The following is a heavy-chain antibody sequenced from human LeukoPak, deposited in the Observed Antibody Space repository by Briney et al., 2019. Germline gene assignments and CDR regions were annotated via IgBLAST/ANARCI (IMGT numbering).Heavy chain of an antibody. D-gene: IGHD1-26*01. J-gene: IGHJ4*02. CDR2: IYSGGNT. CDR3: ARDSGSSLYQFDY. CDR1: GFTVSSNH. V-gene: IGHV3-53*01. Sequence: GGSLRLSCAVSGFTVSSNHMSWVRQAPGKGLEWVSVIYSGGNTYYADSVKGRFTISRDNAKNSLYLQMNSLRAEDTAVYYCARDSGSSLYQFDYWGQGTLVTVSS.